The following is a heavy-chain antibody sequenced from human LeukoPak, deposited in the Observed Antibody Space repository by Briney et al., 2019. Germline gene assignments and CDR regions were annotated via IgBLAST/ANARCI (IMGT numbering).Heavy chain of an antibody. CDR1: GFTFDDYG. J-gene: IGHJ5*02. CDR3: AKDQTPPLIAVAGTGWFDP. D-gene: IGHD6-19*01. V-gene: IGHV3-20*04. CDR2: INWNGGTT. Sequence: GGSLRLSCAASGFTFDDYGMSWVRQAPGKGLEWVSGINWNGGTTGYADSVKGRFTISRDNAKNTLYLQMNSLRAEDTAVYYCAKDQTPPLIAVAGTGWFDPWGQGTLVTVSS.